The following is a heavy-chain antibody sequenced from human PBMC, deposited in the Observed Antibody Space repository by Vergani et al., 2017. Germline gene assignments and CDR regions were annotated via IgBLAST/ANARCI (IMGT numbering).Heavy chain of an antibody. D-gene: IGHD6-19*01. V-gene: IGHV4-39*01. CDR2: IYYSGST. Sequence: QLQLQESGPGLVKPSETLSLTCTVSGGSISSSSYYWGWIRQPPGKGLEWIGSIYYSGSTYYNPSLKSRVTISVDTSKNQFSLKLSSVTAADTAVYYCARAQQWLGFDYWGQGTLVTVSS. CDR3: ARAQQWLGFDY. J-gene: IGHJ4*02. CDR1: GGSISSSSYY.